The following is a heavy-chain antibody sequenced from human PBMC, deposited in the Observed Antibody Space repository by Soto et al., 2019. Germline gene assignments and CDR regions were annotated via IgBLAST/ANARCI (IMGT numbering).Heavy chain of an antibody. V-gene: IGHV3-53*05. CDR1: GFTVSSNY. CDR2: IYSGGST. D-gene: IGHD3-22*01. Sequence: GGSLRLSCAASGFTVSSNYVSWVRQAPGKGLEWVSVIYSGGSTNYSPSLKSRVTISVDTSKNQFSLKLSSVTAADTAVYYCARDRYYYDSSGYPYYYYYGMDVWGQGTTVTVSS. CDR3: ARDRYYYDSSGYPYYYYYGMDV. J-gene: IGHJ6*02.